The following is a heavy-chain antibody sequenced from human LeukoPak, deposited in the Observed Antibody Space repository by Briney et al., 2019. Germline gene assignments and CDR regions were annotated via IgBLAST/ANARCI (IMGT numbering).Heavy chain of an antibody. Sequence: SETLSLTCTVSGGSISSSSYYWGWIRQPPGKGLEWIGSIYYSGSTYYNPSLKSRVTISVDTSKNQFSLKLSSVTAADTAVYYYARRGAYCGGDRYYDYWGQGTLVTVSS. CDR3: ARRGAYCGGDRYYDY. CDR1: GGSISSSSYY. J-gene: IGHJ4*02. V-gene: IGHV4-39*01. D-gene: IGHD2-21*02. CDR2: IYYSGST.